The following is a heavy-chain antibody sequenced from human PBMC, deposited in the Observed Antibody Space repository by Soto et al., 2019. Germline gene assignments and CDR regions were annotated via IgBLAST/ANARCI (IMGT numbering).Heavy chain of an antibody. CDR1: GGSISSYY. CDR2: IYYSGST. V-gene: IGHV4-59*13. CDR3: ARGMIRGVINYYYYYYGTDV. J-gene: IGHJ6*02. Sequence: SETLSLTCTVSGGSISSYYWSWIRQPPGKGLEWIGYIYYSGSTNYNPSLKSRVTISVDTSKNQFSLKLSSVTAADRAVYYCARGMIRGVINYYYYYYGTDVWGQGTTVTVS. D-gene: IGHD3-10*01.